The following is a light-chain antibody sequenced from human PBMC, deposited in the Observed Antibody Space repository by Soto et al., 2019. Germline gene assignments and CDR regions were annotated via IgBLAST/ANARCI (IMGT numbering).Light chain of an antibody. CDR2: GAS. Sequence: EIVLTQSPGTLSLSPGDRATLSCRASQSVSSNFLAWYQQKPGQAPRLLIYGASIRATGIPDRFSGSGSGTDFTLPIRRLEPEDFAMYFCHQYGSSPRTFGQGTKVDIK. V-gene: IGKV3-20*01. CDR1: QSVSSNF. CDR3: HQYGSSPRT. J-gene: IGKJ1*01.